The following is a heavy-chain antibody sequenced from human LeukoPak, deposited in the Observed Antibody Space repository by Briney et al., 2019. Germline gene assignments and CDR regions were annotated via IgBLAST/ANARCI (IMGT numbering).Heavy chain of an antibody. Sequence: PSETLSLTCSVSGGSISSYYWSWIRQPPGKGLEWIGYIYYSGSTNYNPSLKSRVTISVDTSKNQFSLKLSSVTAADTAVYYCARDAGQRVHDYWGQGTLVTVSS. CDR1: GGSISSYY. J-gene: IGHJ4*02. CDR3: ARDAGQRVHDY. V-gene: IGHV4-59*01. D-gene: IGHD3-10*01. CDR2: IYYSGST.